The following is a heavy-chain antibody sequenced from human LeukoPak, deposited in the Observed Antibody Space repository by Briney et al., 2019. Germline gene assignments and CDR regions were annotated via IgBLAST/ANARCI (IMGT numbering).Heavy chain of an antibody. CDR2: IIPILGIA. CDR1: GGTFSSYA. Sequence: ASVKVSCKASGGTFSSYAISWVRQAPGQGLEWMGRIIPILGIANYAQKFQGRVTITADKSTCTAYMELSSLRSEDTAVYYCARSPATSYSNYWYQTDFWGQGTLVTVSS. J-gene: IGHJ4*02. V-gene: IGHV1-69*04. CDR3: ARSPATSYSNYWYQTDF. D-gene: IGHD6-13*01.